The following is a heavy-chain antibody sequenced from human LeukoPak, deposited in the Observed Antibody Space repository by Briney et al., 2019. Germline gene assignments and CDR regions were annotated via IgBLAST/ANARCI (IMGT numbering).Heavy chain of an antibody. CDR1: GFTFSSYA. J-gene: IGHJ4*02. V-gene: IGHV3-64D*06. CDR3: VKDRSLYDYETVSDY. Sequence: GGSLRLSCAASGFTFSSYAMSWVRQAPGKGLEYVSAISSNGGSTYYADSVKGRFTISRDNSKNTLYLQMSSLRAEDTAVYYCVKDRSLYDYETVSDYWGQGTLVTVSS. CDR2: ISSNGGST. D-gene: IGHD5/OR15-5a*01.